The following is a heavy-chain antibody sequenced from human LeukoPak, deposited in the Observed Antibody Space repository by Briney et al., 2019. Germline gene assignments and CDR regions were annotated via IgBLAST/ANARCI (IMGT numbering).Heavy chain of an antibody. J-gene: IGHJ4*02. CDR1: GGSISSYY. CDR3: ARVLTAAAAGTGIIDY. V-gene: IGHV4-4*07. CDR2: IYYSGST. Sequence: SETLSLTCTVSGGSISSYYWSWIRQPAGKGLEWIGSIYYSGSTYYNPSLKSRVTISVDTSKNQFSLKLSSVTAADTAVYYCARVLTAAAAGTGIIDYWGQGTLVTVSS. D-gene: IGHD6-13*01.